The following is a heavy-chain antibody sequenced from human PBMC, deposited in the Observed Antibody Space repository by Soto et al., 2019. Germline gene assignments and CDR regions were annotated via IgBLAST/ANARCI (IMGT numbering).Heavy chain of an antibody. V-gene: IGHV1-69*13. D-gene: IGHD3-3*02. Sequence: SVKVSCKASGGPFSSYAISWVRQAPGQGLEWMGGIIPIFGTANYAQKLQGRVTITADESTSTAYMELSSLRSEDTAVYYCASPRIRNGWFDPWGQGTLVTVSS. CDR1: GGPFSSYA. CDR3: ASPRIRNGWFDP. CDR2: IIPIFGTA. J-gene: IGHJ5*02.